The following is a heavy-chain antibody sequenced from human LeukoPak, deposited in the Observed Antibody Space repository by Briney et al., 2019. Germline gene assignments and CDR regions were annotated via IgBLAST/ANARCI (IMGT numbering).Heavy chain of an antibody. CDR2: ITDSGSAI. J-gene: IGHJ6*02. CDR1: GFSFSDYY. Sequence: PGGSLRLSCAASGFSFSDYYMNWIRQAPGKGLEWVSYITDSGSAIYYADSVKGRFTISRDNTKNSLYLQMNSLRAEDTAVYFCARDGRRNYFYGMDVWGQGTTVTVPS. D-gene: IGHD1-14*01. V-gene: IGHV3-11*01. CDR3: ARDGRRNYFYGMDV.